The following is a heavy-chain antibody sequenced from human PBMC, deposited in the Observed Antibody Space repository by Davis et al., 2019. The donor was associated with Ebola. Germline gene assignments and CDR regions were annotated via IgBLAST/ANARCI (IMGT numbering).Heavy chain of an antibody. CDR3: ARGVNYYDSSGYYEEY. CDR1: GYTFTSYG. Sequence: ASVKVSCKASGYTFTSYGISWVRQAPGQGLEWMGWMNPNSGNTGYAQKFQGRVTMTRNTSISTAYMELSSLRSEDTAVYYCARGVNYYDSSGYYEEYWGQGTLVTVSS. V-gene: IGHV1-8*02. D-gene: IGHD3-22*01. CDR2: MNPNSGNT. J-gene: IGHJ4*02.